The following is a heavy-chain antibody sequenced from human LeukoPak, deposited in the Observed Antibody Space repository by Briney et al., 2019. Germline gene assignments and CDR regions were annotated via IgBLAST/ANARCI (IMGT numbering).Heavy chain of an antibody. D-gene: IGHD7-27*01. CDR2: MSPNSGDT. CDR3: ARGPPNWGYDY. CDR1: GYTFTSYD. J-gene: IGHJ4*02. Sequence: GASVKVSCKASGYTFTSYDFNWGRQATGQRPGWMGWMSPNSGDTGYAQKFQDRVTMTRNTSISTAYMELSSLRSDDTAVYYCARGPPNWGYDYWGPGTLVTVSS. V-gene: IGHV1-8*01.